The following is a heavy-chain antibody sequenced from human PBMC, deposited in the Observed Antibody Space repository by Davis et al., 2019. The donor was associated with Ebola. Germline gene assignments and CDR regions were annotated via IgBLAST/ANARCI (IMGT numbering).Heavy chain of an antibody. V-gene: IGHV3-7*03. D-gene: IGHD4-17*01. CDR2: IKEDGGEK. J-gene: IGHJ4*02. CDR3: AKDRVRCAN. Sequence: GESLKISCAASGFTFSSYWMSWVRQAPGKGPEWVAIIKEDGGEKYYVDSVKGRFTISRDNANNSLFLEMDSLRAEDTALYYCAKDRVRCANWGQGTLVTVSS. CDR1: GFTFSSYW.